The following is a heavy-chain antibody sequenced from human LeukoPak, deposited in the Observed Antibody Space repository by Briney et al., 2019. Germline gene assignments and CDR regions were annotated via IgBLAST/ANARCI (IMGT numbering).Heavy chain of an antibody. V-gene: IGHV5-51*01. D-gene: IGHD3-22*01. CDR2: IYPGDSDT. CDR1: GYTFTSYW. J-gene: IGHJ4*02. Sequence: GESLKIYCKGSGYTFTSYWIDWVRQMPGKGLEWMGMIYPGDSDTRYSPSFQGQVTISADKSITTAYLQWSRLKASDTAMYYCARSGYPFDFWGQGTLVTVSS. CDR3: ARSGYPFDF.